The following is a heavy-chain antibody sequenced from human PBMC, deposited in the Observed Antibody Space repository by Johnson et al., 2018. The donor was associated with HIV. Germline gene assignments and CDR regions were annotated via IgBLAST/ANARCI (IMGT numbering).Heavy chain of an antibody. CDR1: GFNFSSYA. D-gene: IGHD4-23*01. J-gene: IGHJ3*02. CDR3: ASQRWKQGDAFDI. Sequence: QVQLVESGGGVVQPGRSLRFSCAASGFNFSSYAMHWVRQAPGKGLERVAVISYDGSDKYCADSVKGRFTISRDNSKNTLYLQMNSLRAEDTALYYCASQRWKQGDAFDIWGQGTMVTVSS. CDR2: ISYDGSDK. V-gene: IGHV3-30-3*01.